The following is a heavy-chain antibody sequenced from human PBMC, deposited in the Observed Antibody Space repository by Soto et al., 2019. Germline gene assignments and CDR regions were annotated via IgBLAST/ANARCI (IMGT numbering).Heavy chain of an antibody. CDR2: ISAYNGNT. CDR3: ARLYYYDTSGYYYVEDF. CDR1: GYTFNRYA. V-gene: IGHV1-18*01. Sequence: QVQLVQSGAEVKQPGASVKVSCKASGYTFNRYAISWVRQAPGQGLEWMGWISAYNGNTNYAQKFQGRVTMTTDTSTSTADMELRSLRSDDTAVYYCARLYYYDTSGYYYVEDFWGQGTLVTVSS. J-gene: IGHJ4*02. D-gene: IGHD3-22*01.